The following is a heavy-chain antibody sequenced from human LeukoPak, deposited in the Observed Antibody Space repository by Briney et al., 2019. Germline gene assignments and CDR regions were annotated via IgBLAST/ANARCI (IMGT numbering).Heavy chain of an antibody. CDR1: GFSPSTSGVG. J-gene: IGHJ3*02. D-gene: IGHD3-10*01. CDR3: AHSEDYYGSVDAFDI. Sequence: SGPTLVNPTQTLTLTCTFSGFSPSTSGVGVGWIRQPPGKALEWLAFIYWDDDKRYSPSLESRLTITKDTFKNQVVLTMTNMDPVDTATYYCAHSEDYYGSVDAFDIWGQGTMVTVSS. CDR2: IYWDDDK. V-gene: IGHV2-5*02.